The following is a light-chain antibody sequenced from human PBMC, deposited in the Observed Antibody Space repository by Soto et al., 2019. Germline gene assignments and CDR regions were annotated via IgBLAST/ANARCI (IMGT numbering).Light chain of an antibody. CDR1: SSDVGSYNF. V-gene: IGLV2-23*02. J-gene: IGLJ3*02. Sequence: QPVLTQPASVSGSPGQSITISCTGASSDVGSYNFVSWYQQHPGKAPKLMIYDVSKRPSGVSNRFSGSKSGNTASLTISGLQAEDEADYHCCSYAGTSTWVFGGGTKLTVL. CDR3: CSYAGTSTWV. CDR2: DVS.